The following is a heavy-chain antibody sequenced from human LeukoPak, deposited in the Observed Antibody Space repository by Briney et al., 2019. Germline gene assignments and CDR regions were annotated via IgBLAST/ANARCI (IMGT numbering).Heavy chain of an antibody. V-gene: IGHV3-23*01. CDR1: GFTFSSYA. J-gene: IGHJ4*02. CDR3: AKDPPRRGYSASPQEN. D-gene: IGHD5-12*01. Sequence: GGSLRLSCAASGFTFSSYAMSWVRQAPGKGLEWVSAISGSGGSTYYADSVKGRFTISSDNSKNTLYLQMNSLRAEDTAVYYCAKDPPRRGYSASPQENWGQGTLVTVSS. CDR2: ISGSGGST.